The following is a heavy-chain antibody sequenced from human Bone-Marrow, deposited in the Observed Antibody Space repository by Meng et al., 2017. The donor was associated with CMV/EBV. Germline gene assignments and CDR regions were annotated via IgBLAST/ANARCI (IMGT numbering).Heavy chain of an antibody. V-gene: IGHV4-38-2*02. CDR3: ARESSGGTHYFDY. D-gene: IGHD2-15*01. CDR1: GYSISSGYY. Sequence: SETLSLTCAVSGYSISSGYYWGWIRQPPGKGLEWIGSIYHSGSTYYNPSLKSRVTISVDKSKNQFPLKLSSVTAADTAVYYCARESSGGTHYFDYWGQGTLVTVAS. J-gene: IGHJ4*02. CDR2: IYHSGST.